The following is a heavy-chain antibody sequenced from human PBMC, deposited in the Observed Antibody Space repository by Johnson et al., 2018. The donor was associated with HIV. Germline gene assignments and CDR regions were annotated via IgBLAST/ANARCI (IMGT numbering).Heavy chain of an antibody. D-gene: IGHD6-19*01. CDR1: GFTFSSYW. J-gene: IGHJ3*02. CDR3: ARGGPIAVETTGAFDI. Sequence: VQLVESGGGLVQPGVSLRLSCAASGFTFSSYWMHWVRQAPGKGLVWVSRINSDGSSTSYADSVKGRFTISRDNAKNTLYLQMNSLRVEDTAVYYCARGGPIAVETTGAFDIWGKGTMVTVSS. CDR2: INSDGSST. V-gene: IGHV3-74*01.